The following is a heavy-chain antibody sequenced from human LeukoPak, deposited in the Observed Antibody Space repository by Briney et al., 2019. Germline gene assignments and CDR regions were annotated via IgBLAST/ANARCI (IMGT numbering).Heavy chain of an antibody. CDR3: AREGTMIVVVQMGDRYFDY. D-gene: IGHD3-22*01. CDR2: IYHSGST. J-gene: IGHJ4*02. CDR1: GGSISSSNW. V-gene: IGHV4-4*02. Sequence: PSETLSLTCAVSGGSISSSNWWSWVRQPPGKGLEWIGEIYHSGSTNYNPSLKSRVTISVDKSKNQFSLKLSSVTAADTAVYYCAREGTMIVVVQMGDRYFDYWGQGTLVTVSS.